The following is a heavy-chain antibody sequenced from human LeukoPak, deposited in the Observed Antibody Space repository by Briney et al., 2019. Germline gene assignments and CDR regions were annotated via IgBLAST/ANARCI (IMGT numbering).Heavy chain of an antibody. CDR3: ARPQIGVAGTDWFDP. CDR1: GYTFTGYY. V-gene: IGHV1-2*02. J-gene: IGHJ5*02. CDR2: INPNSGGT. D-gene: IGHD6-19*01. Sequence: ASVKVSCKASGYTFTGYYMHWVRQAPGQGLEWMGWINPNSGGTNYAQKFQGRVTMTRDTSISTAYMELSRLRSDDTAVYYCARPQIGVAGTDWFDPWGQGTLVTVSS.